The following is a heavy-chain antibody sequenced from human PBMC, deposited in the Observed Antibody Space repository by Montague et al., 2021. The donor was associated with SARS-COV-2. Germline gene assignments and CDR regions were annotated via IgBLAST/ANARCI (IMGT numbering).Heavy chain of an antibody. CDR1: GGSMISGGYD. D-gene: IGHD3-3*01. CDR3: VRDGGLRFSGGAMDV. V-gene: IGHV4-31*03. J-gene: IGHJ6*02. Sequence: TLSLTCNVAGGSMISGGYDWSWIRQPPGKGLEWIGYVYSGGTTXYNPSLKSRVTMSEDMSKNQFSLRLTSVTAADTAVYYCVRDGGLRFSGGAMDVWGQGTTVTVSS. CDR2: VYSGGTT.